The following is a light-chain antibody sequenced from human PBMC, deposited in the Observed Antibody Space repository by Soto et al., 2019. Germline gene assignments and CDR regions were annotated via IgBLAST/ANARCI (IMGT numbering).Light chain of an antibody. Sequence: EVVMTQSPATLSVSPGERVTLSCRASESVHRNLAWYQQKPGQGPSILIYYASTRATGVPDRFTGSGSGTEFTLTISSLQSEDFGVYHCQHYSNWPPTVGPGTKVEIK. V-gene: IGKV3-15*01. CDR3: QHYSNWPPT. CDR1: ESVHRN. CDR2: YAS. J-gene: IGKJ3*01.